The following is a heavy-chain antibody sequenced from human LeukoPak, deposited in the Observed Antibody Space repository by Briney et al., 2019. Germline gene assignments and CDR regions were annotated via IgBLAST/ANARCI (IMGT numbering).Heavy chain of an antibody. CDR2: INAGNGNT. Sequence: VASVKVSCKASGYTFTSYAMHWVRQAPGQRLEWMGWINAGNGNTKYSQKFQGRVTITRDTSASTAYMELSSLRSEDTAVYYCARERESYYDILTGLGGFDPWAREPWSPSPQ. V-gene: IGHV1-3*01. D-gene: IGHD3-9*01. CDR3: ARERESYYDILTGLGGFDP. CDR1: GYTFTSYA. J-gene: IGHJ5*02.